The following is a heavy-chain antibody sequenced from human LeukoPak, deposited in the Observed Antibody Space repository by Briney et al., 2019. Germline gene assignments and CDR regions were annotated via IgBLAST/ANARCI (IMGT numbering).Heavy chain of an antibody. CDR1: GFTFSSYA. D-gene: IGHD4-23*01. CDR3: AKLTTLDYGGNEDYFDY. V-gene: IGHV3-30*18. CDR2: ISYDGSNK. J-gene: IGHJ4*02. Sequence: AGGSLRLSCAASGFTFSSYAMSWVRQAPGKGLEWVAVISYDGSNKYYADSVKGRFTISRDNSKNTLYLQMNSLRAEDTAVYYCAKLTTLDYGGNEDYFDYWGQGTLVTVSS.